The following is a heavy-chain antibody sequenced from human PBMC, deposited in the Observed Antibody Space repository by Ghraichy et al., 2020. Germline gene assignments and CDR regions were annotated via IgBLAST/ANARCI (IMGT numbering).Heavy chain of an antibody. J-gene: IGHJ4*02. V-gene: IGHV3-21*01. Sequence: LSLTCAASGFTFSSYSMNWVRQPPGKGLEWVSSISSSSSYIYYADSVKGRFTISRDNAKNSLHLQMNSLRAEDTAVYYCARDPSNSYYFDYWGQGTLVTVSS. D-gene: IGHD1-7*01. CDR2: ISSSSSYI. CDR3: ARDPSNSYYFDY. CDR1: GFTFSSYS.